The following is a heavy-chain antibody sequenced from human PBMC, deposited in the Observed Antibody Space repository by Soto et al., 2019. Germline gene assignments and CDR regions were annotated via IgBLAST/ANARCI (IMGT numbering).Heavy chain of an antibody. CDR1: GYTFTGYY. Sequence: ASVKVSCKASGYTFTGYYMHWVRQAPGQGLEWMGWINPNSGGTNYAQKFQGWVTMTRDTSISTAYMELSRLRSDDTAVYYCARSPLSEYNWNYLWIDYWGQGTLVTVSS. D-gene: IGHD1-7*01. V-gene: IGHV1-2*04. J-gene: IGHJ4*02. CDR2: INPNSGGT. CDR3: ARSPLSEYNWNYLWIDY.